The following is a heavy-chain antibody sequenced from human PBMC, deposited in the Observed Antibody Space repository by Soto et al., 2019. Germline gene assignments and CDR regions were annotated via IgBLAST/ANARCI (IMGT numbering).Heavy chain of an antibody. J-gene: IGHJ6*02. CDR3: ARDEEDYYYYGMDV. CDR2: ISYDGSNK. CDR1: GFTFSGYA. V-gene: IGHV3-30-3*01. Sequence: GGSLRLSCAASGFTFSGYAMHWVRQAPGKGLEWVAVISYDGSNKYYADSVKGRFTIPRDNSKNTLYLQMNSLRAEDTAVYYCARDEEDYYYYGMDVWGQGTTVTVSS.